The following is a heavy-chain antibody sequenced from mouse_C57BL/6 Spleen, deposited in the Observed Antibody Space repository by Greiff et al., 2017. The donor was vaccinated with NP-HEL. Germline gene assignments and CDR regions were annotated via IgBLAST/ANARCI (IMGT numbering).Heavy chain of an antibody. CDR2: ISYSGST. V-gene: IGHV3-8*01. D-gene: IGHD2-3*01. CDR1: GYSITSDY. Sequence: EVKLVESGPGLAKPSPTLSLTCSVTGYSITSDYWNWIRKFPGNKLEYMGYISYSGSTYYNPSLNSRISITRDTSKNQYYLQLHSVTTEETDTYYCERYGYDGFYAMDDWGQGTSVTVAS. J-gene: IGHJ4*01. CDR3: ERYGYDGFYAMDD.